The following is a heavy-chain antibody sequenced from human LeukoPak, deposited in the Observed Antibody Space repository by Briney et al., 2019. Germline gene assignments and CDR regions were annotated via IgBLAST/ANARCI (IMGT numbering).Heavy chain of an antibody. D-gene: IGHD4-11*01. V-gene: IGHV3-30*03. Sequence: GGSLRLSCAASGFTFSSYGMHWVRQAPGKGLEWVAVISYDGSNKYYADSVKGRFTISRDNSKNTLYLQMNSLRAEDTAVYYCARDIAGRVTTVTTQNWFDPWGQGTLVTVSS. J-gene: IGHJ5*02. CDR1: GFTFSSYG. CDR3: ARDIAGRVTTVTTQNWFDP. CDR2: ISYDGSNK.